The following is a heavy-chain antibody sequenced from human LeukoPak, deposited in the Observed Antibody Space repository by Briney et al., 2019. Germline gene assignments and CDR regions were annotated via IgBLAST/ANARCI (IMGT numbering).Heavy chain of an antibody. J-gene: IGHJ4*02. V-gene: IGHV4-4*07. CDR1: GGSISSYY. CDR2: IYTSGST. Sequence: SETLSLTCTVSGGSISSYYWSWIRQPAGKGLEWIGRIYTSGSTNYNPSPKSRVTMSVDTSKNQFSLKLSSVTAADTAVYYCAREAVGATPYYFDYWGQGTLVTVSS. CDR3: AREAVGATPYYFDY. D-gene: IGHD1-26*01.